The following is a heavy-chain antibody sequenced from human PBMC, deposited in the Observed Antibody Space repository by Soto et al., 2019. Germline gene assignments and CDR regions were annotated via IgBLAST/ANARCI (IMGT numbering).Heavy chain of an antibody. CDR3: ARDLWWYLH. V-gene: IGHV3-23*01. Sequence: EVQLLESGGGLVQPGGALRLSCAASGFTFSSHAMSWVRQAPGKGLEWISSISAGSEGAYYADSVKGRFTISRDNSNNTLYLKMKSQRAEDTAVYYCARDLWWYLHWGQGTLVTVSS. CDR2: ISAGSEGA. D-gene: IGHD2-15*01. CDR1: GFTFSSHA. J-gene: IGHJ4*02.